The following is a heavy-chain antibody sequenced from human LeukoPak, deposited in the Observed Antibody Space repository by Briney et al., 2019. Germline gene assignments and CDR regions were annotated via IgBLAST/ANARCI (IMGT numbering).Heavy chain of an antibody. CDR2: IYYSGSA. J-gene: IGHJ6*02. CDR1: GGSISGYY. CDR3: ARGWDTGYGYYGMDV. V-gene: IGHV4-59*12. Sequence: SETLSLTCTVSGGSISGYYWSWIRQPPGKGLEWIGLIYYSGSANYNPSLKSRVTISLDTSTDQISLKLTSMTVADTAVYYCARGWDTGYGYYGMDVWGQGSTVTVSS. D-gene: IGHD5-18*01.